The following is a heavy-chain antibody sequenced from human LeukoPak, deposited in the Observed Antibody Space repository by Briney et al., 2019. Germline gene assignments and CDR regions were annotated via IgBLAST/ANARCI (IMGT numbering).Heavy chain of an antibody. CDR3: ARVDCSGGSCYSDY. CDR1: GFTFSSYS. J-gene: IGHJ4*02. Sequence: GGSLRPSCAASGFTFSSYSMNWVRQAPGKGLEWVSSISSSSSSYMYYADSVKGRFTISRDNAKNSLYLQMNSLRAEDTAVYYCARVDCSGGSCYSDYWGQGTLVTVSS. V-gene: IGHV3-21*01. CDR2: ISSSSSSYM. D-gene: IGHD2-15*01.